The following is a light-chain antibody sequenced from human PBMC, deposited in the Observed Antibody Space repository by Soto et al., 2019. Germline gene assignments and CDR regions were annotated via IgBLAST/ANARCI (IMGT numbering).Light chain of an antibody. CDR1: QGINHY. J-gene: IGKJ3*01. CDR3: QKHNSAPLF. CDR2: ATS. V-gene: IGKV1-27*01. Sequence: SQMTQSQSSLSASVGDRVTITCRASQGINHYLSWFQQKPGKVPKLLIYATSTLQSGVPSRFSGSGFGTDFTLTISSLQPEDVATYYCQKHNSAPLFFAPGTKVAFK.